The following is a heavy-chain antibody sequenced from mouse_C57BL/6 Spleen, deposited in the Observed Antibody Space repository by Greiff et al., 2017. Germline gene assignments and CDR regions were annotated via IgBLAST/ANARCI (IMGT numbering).Heavy chain of an antibody. Sequence: EVQLQQSGPGLVKPSQSLSLTCSVTGYSITSGYYWNWIRQFPGNKPEWMGYISYDGSNNYNPSLKNRISITRDTSKNQFFLKLNSVTTEDTATYYCARDKIPGEAPFAYWGQGTLVTVSA. J-gene: IGHJ3*01. V-gene: IGHV3-6*01. CDR1: GYSITSGYY. CDR3: ARDKIPGEAPFAY. D-gene: IGHD5-1-1*01. CDR2: ISYDGSN.